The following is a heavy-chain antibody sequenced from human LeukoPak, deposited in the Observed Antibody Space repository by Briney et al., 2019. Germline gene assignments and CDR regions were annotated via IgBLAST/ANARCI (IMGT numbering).Heavy chain of an antibody. CDR1: GFTFGTYT. J-gene: IGHJ4*02. V-gene: IGHV3-23*01. CDR2: IYGSGGAS. D-gene: IGHD1-20*01. Sequence: GGSLRLSCAASGFTFGTYTMNWVRQAPGKGLEWVSGIYGSGGASFYADSVKGRFTISRDNSQNTVFLQMDSLRDEDTALYYCAKDLRKDGIWDIDYWGQGTLVTVSS. CDR3: AKDLRKDGIWDIDY.